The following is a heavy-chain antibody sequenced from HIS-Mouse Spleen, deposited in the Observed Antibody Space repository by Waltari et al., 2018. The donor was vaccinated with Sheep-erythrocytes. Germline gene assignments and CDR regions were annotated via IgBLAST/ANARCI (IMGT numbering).Heavy chain of an antibody. CDR3: ARLRGRHIVVVTASRYFDL. CDR2: INHSVGT. D-gene: IGHD2-21*02. CDR1: GASFTVHY. J-gene: IGHJ2*01. Sequence: QVQLQQWGAGLLKPSETLSLTCAVYGASFTVHYWRWTRQPPGEGLEWIGEINHSVGTNYNPSLKSRVTISVDTSKNQFSLKLSSVTAADTAVYYCARLRGRHIVVVTASRYFDLWGRGTLVTVSS. V-gene: IGHV4-34*01.